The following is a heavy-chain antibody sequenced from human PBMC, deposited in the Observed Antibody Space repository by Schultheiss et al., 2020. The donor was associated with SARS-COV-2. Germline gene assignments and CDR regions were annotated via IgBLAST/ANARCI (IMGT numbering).Heavy chain of an antibody. V-gene: IGHV4-31*03. CDR1: GGSISSGGYY. J-gene: IGHJ5*02. CDR2: IYYSGST. Sequence: SETLSLTCTVSGGSISSGGYYWSWIRQHPGKGLEWIGYIYYSGSTGYNPSLKSRVTISVDMSKSQFSLNLSSVTAADTAVYYCARSFSVTTQPNWFDPWGQGTLVTVSS. D-gene: IGHD4-17*01. CDR3: ARSFSVTTQPNWFDP.